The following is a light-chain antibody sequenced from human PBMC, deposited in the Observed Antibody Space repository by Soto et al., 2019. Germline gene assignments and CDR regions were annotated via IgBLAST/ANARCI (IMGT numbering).Light chain of an antibody. CDR3: CSYAGTYTWV. V-gene: IGLV2-11*01. CDR2: DVN. Sequence: QSVLTQPRSVSGSPGQSLTISCAGASSDVGSYNYVSWYQLHPGKAPKLLIYDVNKRPSGVPDRFSGSKSGNTASLTISGLQAEDEADYYCCSYAGTYTWVFGGGTKLTVL. CDR1: SSDVGSYNY. J-gene: IGLJ3*02.